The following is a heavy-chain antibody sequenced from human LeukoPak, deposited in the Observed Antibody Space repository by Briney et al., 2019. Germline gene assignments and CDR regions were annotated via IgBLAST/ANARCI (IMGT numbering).Heavy chain of an antibody. V-gene: IGHV1-46*01. CDR1: GYTFTSYY. J-gene: IGHJ6*02. CDR2: INPSGGST. Sequence: GASVKVSCKASGYTFTSYYMHWVRQAPGQGLEWMGIINPSGGSTSYAQKFKDRVTMTRDTSTSIVYMELSSLRSEDTAVYYCARDQTDCSRTNCYNLHYGMDDWGQGTTVTVSS. CDR3: ARDQTDCSRTNCYNLHYGMDD. D-gene: IGHD2-2*02.